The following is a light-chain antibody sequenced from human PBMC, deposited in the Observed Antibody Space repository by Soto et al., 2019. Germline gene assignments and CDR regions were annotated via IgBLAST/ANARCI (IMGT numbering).Light chain of an antibody. J-gene: IGLJ1*01. CDR2: DVS. CDR1: SSDVGGYNY. Sequence: QSALTQPAFVSGSPGQSITISCTGTSSDVGGYNYVSWYQQHPGKAPKLMIYDVSNRPSGVSNRFSGSKSGNTASLTISGLQAEDEADYYCSSYTSSIAPFVFGTGTKLTVL. CDR3: SSYTSSIAPFV. V-gene: IGLV2-14*01.